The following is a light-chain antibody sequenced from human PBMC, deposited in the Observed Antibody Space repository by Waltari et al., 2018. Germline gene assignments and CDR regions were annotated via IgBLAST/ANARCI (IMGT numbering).Light chain of an antibody. CDR2: DVS. J-gene: IGLJ1*01. Sequence: QSALTQPASVSGSPGQSITISCTGTSSDVGGYNYVSWYQQHPGKAPKLMIYDVSNRPSGCSNRFSGSKSGNTASLTIAGLQAEDEADYYCSSYTSSSTLEVFGTGTKVTVL. CDR3: SSYTSSSTLEV. V-gene: IGLV2-14*03. CDR1: SSDVGGYNY.